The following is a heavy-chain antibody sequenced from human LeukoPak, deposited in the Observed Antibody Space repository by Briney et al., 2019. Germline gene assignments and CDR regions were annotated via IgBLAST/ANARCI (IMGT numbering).Heavy chain of an antibody. J-gene: IGHJ3*01. CDR2: IYYSGST. D-gene: IGHD6-6*01. Sequence: PSDALSLTCTVSGDFITAYYWSWIRQPPGKGLEWTGYIYYSGSTKYKSPLKSRLTISVDTSKNQFSLKLRSVAAADPAVYYCAREGQLGAGGLRDVWGQGTMVTVSS. CDR1: GDFITAYY. V-gene: IGHV4-59*12. CDR3: AREGQLGAGGLRDV.